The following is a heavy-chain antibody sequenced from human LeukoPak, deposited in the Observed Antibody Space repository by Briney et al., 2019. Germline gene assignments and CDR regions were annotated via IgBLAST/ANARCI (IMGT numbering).Heavy chain of an antibody. D-gene: IGHD1-14*01. Sequence: GSLRLSCAASGFTFSSYSMNWVRQAPGKGLEWVSSISTSSSYIHYADSVKGRFTISRDNAKNSLYLQMNSLRAEDTAVYYCARGTLNIPGEHGAFDYWGQGTLVTVSS. V-gene: IGHV3-21*01. CDR3: ARGTLNIPGEHGAFDY. CDR1: GFTFSSYS. J-gene: IGHJ4*02. CDR2: ISTSSSYI.